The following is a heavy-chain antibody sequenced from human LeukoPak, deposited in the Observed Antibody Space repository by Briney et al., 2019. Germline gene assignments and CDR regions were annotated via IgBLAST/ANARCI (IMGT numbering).Heavy chain of an antibody. Sequence: ASVKVFCKASGGTFSSYAISWVRQAPGQGLEWMGGIIPIFGTANYAQKFQGRVTITTDESTSTAYMELSSLRSEDTAVYYCARTALRGNYDSSGYYYGNIDYWGQRTLVTVSS. V-gene: IGHV1-69*05. CDR2: IIPIFGTA. CDR3: ARTALRGNYDSSGYYYGNIDY. CDR1: GGTFSSYA. J-gene: IGHJ4*02. D-gene: IGHD3-22*01.